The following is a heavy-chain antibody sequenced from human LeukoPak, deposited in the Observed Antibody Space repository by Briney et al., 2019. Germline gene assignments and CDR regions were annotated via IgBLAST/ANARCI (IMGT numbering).Heavy chain of an antibody. CDR3: ATDRDYYDSSGYSPFDP. CDR2: FDPEDGET. V-gene: IGHV1-24*01. D-gene: IGHD3-22*01. CDR1: GYTLTELS. J-gene: IGHJ5*02. Sequence: ASVKVSCKVSGYTLTELSMHWVRQAPGKGLEWMGGFDPEDGETIYAQKFQGRVTMTEDTSTDTAYMELSSLRSEGTAVYYCATDRDYYDSSGYSPFDPWGQGTLVTVSS.